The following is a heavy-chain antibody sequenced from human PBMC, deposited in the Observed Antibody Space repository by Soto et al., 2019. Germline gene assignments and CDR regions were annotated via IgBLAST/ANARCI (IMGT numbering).Heavy chain of an antibody. V-gene: IGHV1-3*01. Sequence: ASVKVSCKASGYTFTSYAMHWVRQAPGQRLEWMGWINAGNGNTKYSQKFQGRVTMTRDTSTSTAYMELSSPRSEDTAVYYCARDRTPVAGSYYYYYYGMDVWGQGTTVTVS. CDR3: ARDRTPVAGSYYYYYYGMDV. D-gene: IGHD6-19*01. J-gene: IGHJ6*02. CDR2: INAGNGNT. CDR1: GYTFTSYA.